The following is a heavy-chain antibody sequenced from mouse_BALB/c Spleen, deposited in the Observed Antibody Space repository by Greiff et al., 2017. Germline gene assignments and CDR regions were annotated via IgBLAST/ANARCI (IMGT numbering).Heavy chain of an antibody. Sequence: EVKLMESGGGLVKPGGSLKLSCAASGFTFSSYAMSWVRQTPEKRLEWVASISSGGSTYYPDSVKGRFTISRDNARNTLYLQMSSLRSEDTAMYYCARQGGNYDFFYAMDYWGQGTSVTVSS. V-gene: IGHV5-6-5*01. CDR3: ARQGGNYDFFYAMDY. D-gene: IGHD2-1*01. J-gene: IGHJ4*01. CDR1: GFTFSSYA. CDR2: ISSGGST.